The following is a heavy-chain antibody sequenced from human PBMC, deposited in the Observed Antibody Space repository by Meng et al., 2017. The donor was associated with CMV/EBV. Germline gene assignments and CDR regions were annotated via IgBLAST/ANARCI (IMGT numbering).Heavy chain of an antibody. D-gene: IGHD3-3*01. CDR3: ARGSTVFLEWHREFDY. J-gene: IGHJ4*02. Sequence: YTFTSYDINWVRQATGQGLEWMGWMNPNSGNTGYAQKFQGRVTITRNTSISTAYMELSSLRSEDTAVYYCARGSTVFLEWHREFDYWGQGTLVTVSS. CDR1: YTFTSYD. CDR2: MNPNSGNT. V-gene: IGHV1-8*01.